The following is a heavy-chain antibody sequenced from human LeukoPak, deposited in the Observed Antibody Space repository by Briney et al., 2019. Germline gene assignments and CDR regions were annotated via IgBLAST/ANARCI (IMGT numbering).Heavy chain of an antibody. J-gene: IGHJ4*02. CDR2: ITGGGEST. Sequence: PGGSLRLSCAASGFTFEASAMSWVRQAPGKGLEWVAVITGGGESTYYADSVKGRFTISRDNSKKTLFLQVNSLRAEDTAVYFCAKNSGGPLLCGFNFGGRGIVVTVSS. D-gene: IGHD2-2*01. CDR3: AKNSGGPLLCGFNF. CDR1: GFTFEASA. V-gene: IGHV3-23*01.